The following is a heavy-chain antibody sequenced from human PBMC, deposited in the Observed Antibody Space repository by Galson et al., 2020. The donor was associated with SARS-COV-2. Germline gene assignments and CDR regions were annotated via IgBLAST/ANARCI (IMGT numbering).Heavy chain of an antibody. CDR1: GGSISSGSHY. CDR3: ASVPPSKNTIGWYFFDY. V-gene: IGHV4-39*01. J-gene: IGHJ4*02. CDR2: IYYSGTT. Sequence: SETLSLTCTVSGGSISSGSHYWGWIRQPPGKGLEFIVSIYYSGTTYYNPSLKSRVTTSVDASKNQFSLKLTSVTAADTAVYYCASVPPSKNTIGWYFFDYWGQGTLVTVSS. D-gene: IGHD6-19*01.